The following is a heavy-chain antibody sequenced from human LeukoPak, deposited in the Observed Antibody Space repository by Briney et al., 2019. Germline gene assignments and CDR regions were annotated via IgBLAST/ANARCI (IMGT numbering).Heavy chain of an antibody. CDR2: IKQDGSET. V-gene: IGHV3-7*04. CDR3: ARVVTWFDP. CDR1: GFSFSSYW. J-gene: IGHJ5*02. Sequence: GGSLRLSCAASGFSFSSYWMSWVRQAPGKGLEWVANIKQDGSETYYVGSVGGRFTISRDNAKNSLYLQMNSLRAEDTAVYYCARVVTWFDPWGQGSLVTVSS.